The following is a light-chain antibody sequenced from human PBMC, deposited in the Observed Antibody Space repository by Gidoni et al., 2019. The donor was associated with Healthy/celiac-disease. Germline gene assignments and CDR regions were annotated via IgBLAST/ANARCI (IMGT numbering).Light chain of an antibody. CDR3: SSYTSSSTDVV. V-gene: IGLV2-14*01. CDR1: SSDVGGYNY. Sequence: QSALTQPASVSGSPGQSITISCTGTSSDVGGYNYVSWYQKHPGKAPKLMTHDVSNRPSGVSNRFSGSKSGNTASLTISGLQAEDEADYYCSSYTSSSTDVVFGGGTKLTVL. J-gene: IGLJ2*01. CDR2: DVS.